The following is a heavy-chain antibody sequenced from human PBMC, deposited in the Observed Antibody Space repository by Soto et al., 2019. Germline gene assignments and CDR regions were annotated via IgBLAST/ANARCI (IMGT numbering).Heavy chain of an antibody. Sequence: SQTLSLTCTVSGGSISSSSYYWGWIRQPPGKGLEWIGNIYYSGSTYTNPSLKSRVTMSVDTSKSQFSLKLSSVTAADTAVYFCASLVVLYSSGSYNDYCGEGTLVTVSS. J-gene: IGHJ4*02. CDR1: GGSISSSSYY. CDR3: ASLVVLYSSGSYNDY. D-gene: IGHD6-19*01. V-gene: IGHV4-39*01. CDR2: IYYSGST.